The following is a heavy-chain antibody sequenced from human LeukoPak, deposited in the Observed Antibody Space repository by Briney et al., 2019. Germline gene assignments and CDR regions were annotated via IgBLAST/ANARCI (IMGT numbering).Heavy chain of an antibody. CDR2: INPSGGST. CDR3: ATDRWELIFDP. D-gene: IGHD1-26*01. CDR1: GYTFTSYY. J-gene: IGHJ5*02. Sequence: GASVKVSCKASGYTFTSYYMHWVRQAPGQGLEWMGIINPSGGSTSYAQKFQGRVTMTEDTSTDTAYMELSSLRSEDTAVYYCATDRWELIFDPWGQGTLVTVSS. V-gene: IGHV1-46*01.